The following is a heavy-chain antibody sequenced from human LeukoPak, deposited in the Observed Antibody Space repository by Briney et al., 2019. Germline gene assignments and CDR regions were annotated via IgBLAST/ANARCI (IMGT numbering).Heavy chain of an antibody. CDR2: INTNTGNP. D-gene: IGHD5-18*01. V-gene: IGHV7-4-1*02. J-gene: IGHJ5*02. CDR3: ARDQWIQLSFGFDP. Sequence: ASVKASCKASGYTFTSYAMNWVRQAPGQGLEWMGWINTNTGNPTYAQGFTGRFVFSLDTSVSTAYLQISSLKAEDTAVYYCARDQWIQLSFGFDPWGQGTLVTVSS. CDR1: GYTFTSYA.